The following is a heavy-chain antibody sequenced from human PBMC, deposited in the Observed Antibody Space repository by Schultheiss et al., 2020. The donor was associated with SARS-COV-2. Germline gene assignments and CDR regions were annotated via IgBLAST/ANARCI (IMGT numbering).Heavy chain of an antibody. CDR2: IYYSGST. CDR3: AGSRWTGITMVRGVIIAPYGMDV. CDR1: GGSISSYY. J-gene: IGHJ6*02. Sequence: SETLSLTCTVSGGSISSYYWSWIRQPPGKGLEWIGYIYYSGSTNYNPSLKSRVTISVDTSKNQFSLKLSSVTAADTAVYYCAGSRWTGITMVRGVIIAPYGMDVWGQGTTVTVSS. V-gene: IGHV4-59*01. D-gene: IGHD3-10*01.